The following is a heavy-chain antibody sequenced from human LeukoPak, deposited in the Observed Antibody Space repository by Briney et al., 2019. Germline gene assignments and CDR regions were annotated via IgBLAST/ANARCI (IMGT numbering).Heavy chain of an antibody. V-gene: IGHV1-2*06. CDR3: ARGRYCSGDNCHNIYYYYMDV. J-gene: IGHJ6*03. CDR1: GYTFTGYY. CDR2: INPNSGGT. D-gene: IGHD2-15*01. Sequence: ASVKVSCKASGYTFTGYYMHWVRQAPGQGLEWMGRINPNSGGTNYAQKFQGRVTMTRDTSISTAYMELSRLRSDDTAVYYCARGRYCSGDNCHNIYYYYMDVWGKGTTVTISS.